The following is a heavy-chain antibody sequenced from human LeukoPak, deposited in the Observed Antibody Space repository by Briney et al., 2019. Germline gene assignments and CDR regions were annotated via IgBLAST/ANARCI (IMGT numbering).Heavy chain of an antibody. V-gene: IGHV3-23*01. CDR3: ANGQLWSPSH. Sequence: GGSLRLSCAASGFTLSSYTMTWVRQAPGKGLEWVSAITGSDGSTYYADSVKGRFTISRDNSKNTLHLQMNSLRAEDTAVYYCANGQLWSPSHWGQGTLVTVSS. D-gene: IGHD5-18*01. J-gene: IGHJ4*02. CDR1: GFTLSSYT. CDR2: ITGSDGST.